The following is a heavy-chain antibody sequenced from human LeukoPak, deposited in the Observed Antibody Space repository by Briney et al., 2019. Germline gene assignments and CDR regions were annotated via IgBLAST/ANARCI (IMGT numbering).Heavy chain of an antibody. Sequence: KHAQTLSLTCAISGDSISSNSVTWNWIRQSPSRGLEWLGRTYYRSKWYNDYAISVKSRLSISPDTSKNQFSLQLDSVTPDDTAMYYCAHGAYNVGLRYWGQGTLVTVSS. D-gene: IGHD3-16*01. J-gene: IGHJ4*02. CDR1: GDSISSNSVT. CDR2: TYYRSKWYN. CDR3: AHGAYNVGLRY. V-gene: IGHV6-1*01.